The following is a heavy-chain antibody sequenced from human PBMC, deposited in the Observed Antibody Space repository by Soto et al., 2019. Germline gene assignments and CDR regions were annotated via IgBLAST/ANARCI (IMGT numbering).Heavy chain of an antibody. CDR1: GYTFTSYF. Sequence: ASVKVSCKASGYTFTSYFISWVRQAPGQGLEWIGWISAYNGNTNYAQKLQGRVTITTDTSTSTAYMELRSMRSDDTAVYYCARDLHQTTVTAESNWFDPWGQGTMVTGSS. CDR3: ARDLHQTTVTAESNWFDP. J-gene: IGHJ5*02. V-gene: IGHV1-18*01. D-gene: IGHD4-17*01. CDR2: ISAYNGNT.